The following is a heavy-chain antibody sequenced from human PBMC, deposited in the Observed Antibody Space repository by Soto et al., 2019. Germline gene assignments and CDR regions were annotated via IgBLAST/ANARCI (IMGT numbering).Heavy chain of an antibody. CDR3: ARFASCKSAST. J-gene: IGHJ5*02. V-gene: IGHV3-7*05. CDR1: GFTFSDYW. CDR2: IKYDGSEE. Sequence: EVQVVESGGGLVQPGGSLRLSCTGSGFTFSDYWMSWARQAPGKGLEWVANIKYDGSEEYYVDSVRGRFTISRDNAMNSLHLQMNSLRADDTAVYYCARFASCKSASTWGQGTLVTVSS.